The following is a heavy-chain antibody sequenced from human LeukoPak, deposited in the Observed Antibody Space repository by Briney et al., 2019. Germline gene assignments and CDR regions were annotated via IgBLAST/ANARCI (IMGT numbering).Heavy chain of an antibody. CDR3: ARRGDYYYYGMDV. Sequence: SETLSLTCAVSGGSISSGGYSWSWIRQPPEKGLEWIGYIYHSGSTYYNPSPKRRVTISVDTSKNQFSLKLSSVTAADTAVYYCARRGDYYYYGMDVWGQGTTVTVSS. CDR2: IYHSGST. D-gene: IGHD3-3*01. V-gene: IGHV4-30-2*01. J-gene: IGHJ6*02. CDR1: GGSISSGGYS.